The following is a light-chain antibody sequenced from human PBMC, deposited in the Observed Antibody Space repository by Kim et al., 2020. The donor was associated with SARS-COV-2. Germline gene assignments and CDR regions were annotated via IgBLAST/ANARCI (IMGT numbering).Light chain of an antibody. Sequence: QSALTQPASVSGSPGQSITISCTGTSSDVGGYNYVSWYQQHPGKAPKLMIYDVSKRPSGVSNRFSGSKSGNTASLTISGLQADDEADYYCSSYTSSPVFGGGTQLTVL. V-gene: IGLV2-14*01. CDR1: SSDVGGYNY. J-gene: IGLJ2*01. CDR2: DVS. CDR3: SSYTSSPV.